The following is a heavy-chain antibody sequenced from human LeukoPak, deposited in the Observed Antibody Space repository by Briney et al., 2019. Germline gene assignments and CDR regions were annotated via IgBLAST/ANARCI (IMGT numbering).Heavy chain of an antibody. J-gene: IGHJ4*02. V-gene: IGHV3-21*01. Sequence: GGSLRLSCAASGFTFNNYNMDWVRQAPGKGLEWVSSISSRSSSIYYADSVKGRFTISRDNAKNSLYLQMNSLRAEDTAVYFCARAGGVFGAVPKLDYWGQGTLVTVSS. CDR3: ARAGGVFGAVPKLDY. D-gene: IGHD3-3*01. CDR2: ISSRSSSI. CDR1: GFTFNNYN.